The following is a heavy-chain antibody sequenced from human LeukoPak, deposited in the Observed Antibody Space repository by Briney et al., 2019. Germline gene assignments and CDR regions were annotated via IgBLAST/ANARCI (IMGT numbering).Heavy chain of an antibody. CDR3: ARAGYSGYEWGY. CDR1: GGTFSIYA. D-gene: IGHD5-12*01. V-gene: IGHV1-69*05. J-gene: IGHJ4*02. CDR2: IIPIFGTA. Sequence: GASVKVSCKASGGTFSIYAISWVRQAPGQGLEWMGGIIPIFGTANYTQKFQGRVTITTDESTSTAYMELSSLRSEDTAVYYCARAGYSGYEWGYWGQGTLVTVSS.